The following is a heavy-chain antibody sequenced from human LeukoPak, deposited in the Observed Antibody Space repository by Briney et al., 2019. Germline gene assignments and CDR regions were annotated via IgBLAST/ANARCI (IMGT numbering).Heavy chain of an antibody. CDR1: EFIFSRFW. V-gene: IGHV3-7*03. Sequence: GGSLRLSCAASEFIFSRFWMSWVRQAPGKGLEWVASINQDESAKFYVDSVRGRFTISRDNAKNSLFLQMNSLRAEDTAVYYCAKDQLEPFYRNAFDIWGQGTMVTVSS. CDR3: AKDQLEPFYRNAFDI. CDR2: INQDESAK. D-gene: IGHD1-1*01. J-gene: IGHJ3*02.